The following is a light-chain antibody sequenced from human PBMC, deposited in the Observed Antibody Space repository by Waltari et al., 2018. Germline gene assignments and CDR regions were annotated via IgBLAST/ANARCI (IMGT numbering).Light chain of an antibody. CDR2: TRS. V-gene: IGKV2-40*01. J-gene: IGKJ3*01. CDR3: MQRIEFPS. Sequence: IVMTQTTLYLPVTPGEPASIACRASQRRLDSDDGNTDWDWYLQKPGQSPHLRIYTRSSRASGVPDRFSVSGSGTDFTLKISRVEAEDVGVYYCMQRIEFPSFGPVTKVDIK. CDR1: QRRLDSDDGNTD.